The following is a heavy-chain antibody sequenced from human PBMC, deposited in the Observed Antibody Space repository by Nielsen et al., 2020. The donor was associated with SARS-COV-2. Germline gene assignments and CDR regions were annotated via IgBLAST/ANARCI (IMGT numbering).Heavy chain of an antibody. D-gene: IGHD6-6*01. CDR3: AREGFDSGSPTHLYYFDY. CDR2: ISSSGSTI. Sequence: GESLKISCAASGFTFSSYEMNWVRQAPGKGLEWVSYISSSGSTIYYADSVKGRFTISRDNAKNSLYLQMNSLRAEDTAVYYCAREGFDSGSPTHLYYFDYWGQGTLVTVSS. CDR1: GFTFSSYE. J-gene: IGHJ4*02. V-gene: IGHV3-48*03.